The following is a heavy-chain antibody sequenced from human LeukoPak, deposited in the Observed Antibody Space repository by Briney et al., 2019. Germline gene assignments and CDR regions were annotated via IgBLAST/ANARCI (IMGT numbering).Heavy chain of an antibody. CDR2: IYTSGST. V-gene: IGHV4-4*07. D-gene: IGHD2-2*02. CDR3: ARGTDYCSRTSCYSDAFDI. J-gene: IGHJ3*02. Sequence: SETLSLTCTVSGGSISSSYWSWIRQPAGKGLEWIGRIYTSGSTNYNPSLKSRVTMSVDTSKNQFSLKVTSVTAADTAVYYCARGTDYCSRTSCYSDAFDIWGQGTMVTVSS. CDR1: GGSISSSY.